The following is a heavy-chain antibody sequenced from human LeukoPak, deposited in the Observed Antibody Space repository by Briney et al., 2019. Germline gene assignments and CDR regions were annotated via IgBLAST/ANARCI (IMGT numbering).Heavy chain of an antibody. CDR3: AKDRRRKYYDYVWGSYRPTDFDY. D-gene: IGHD3-16*02. CDR2: ISGRGGRT. V-gene: IGHV3-23*01. CDR1: GFTFSSYG. Sequence: GGSLRLSCAASGFTFSSYGMSWVRQAPGKALGWVSAISGRGGRTYYADSVKGPFTISRDNSKNTLYLQMNSLRAEDTAVYYCAKDRRRKYYDYVWGSYRPTDFDYWGQGTLVTVSS. J-gene: IGHJ4*02.